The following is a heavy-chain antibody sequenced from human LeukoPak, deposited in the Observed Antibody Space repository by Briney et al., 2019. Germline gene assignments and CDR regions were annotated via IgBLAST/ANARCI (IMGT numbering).Heavy chain of an antibody. J-gene: IGHJ6*03. CDR2: ISAYNGNT. CDR3: ARDRGSYFHYYYYMDV. D-gene: IGHD1-26*01. Sequence: GASVKVSCKASGYTFTSYGISWVRQAPGQGLEWMGWISAYNGNTNYAQKLQGRVTMTTDTSTSTAYMELRSLRSDDTAVYYCARDRGSYFHYYYYMDVWGNGTTVTVSS. CDR1: GYTFTSYG. V-gene: IGHV1-18*01.